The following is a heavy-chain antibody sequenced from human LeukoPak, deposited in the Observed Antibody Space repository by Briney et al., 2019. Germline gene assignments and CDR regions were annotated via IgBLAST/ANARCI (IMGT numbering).Heavy chain of an antibody. V-gene: IGHV4-34*01. CDR2: INHSGST. CDR3: ARGRPYYDFWSGYYTRAGARTHFDY. CDR1: GGSFSGYY. J-gene: IGHJ4*02. D-gene: IGHD3-3*01. Sequence: PSETLSLTCAVYGGSFSGYYWSWIRQPPGKGLEWIGEINHSGSTNYNPSLKSRVTISVDTSKNQFSLKLSSVTAADTAVSYCARGRPYYDFWSGYYTRAGARTHFDYWGQGVLVTVSS.